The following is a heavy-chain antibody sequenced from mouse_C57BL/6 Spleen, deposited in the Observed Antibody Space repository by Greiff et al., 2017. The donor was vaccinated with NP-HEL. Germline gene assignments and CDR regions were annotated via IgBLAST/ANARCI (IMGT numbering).Heavy chain of an antibody. CDR2: INPNNGGT. Sequence: VQLQQSGPELVKPGASVKISCKASGYTFTDYYMNWVKQSHGKSLEWIGDINPNNGGTSYNQKFKGKATLTVDKSSSTAYMELRSLTSEDSAVYYCARGPYGAWFAYWGQGTLVTVSA. D-gene: IGHD1-1*02. J-gene: IGHJ3*01. V-gene: IGHV1-26*01. CDR1: GYTFTDYY. CDR3: ARGPYGAWFAY.